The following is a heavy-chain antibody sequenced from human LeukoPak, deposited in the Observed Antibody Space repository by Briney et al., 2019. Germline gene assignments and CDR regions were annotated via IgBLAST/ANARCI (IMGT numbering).Heavy chain of an antibody. Sequence: GGSLRLSCAASGFTVSSYYMSWVRQAPGKGLEWVSVIYSDGSTYYEDSVKGRFTISRDTSKNTLSLQMSSLRVEDTAVYFCAREKGRGVISPYYDCWGQGTLVTVSS. CDR3: AREKGRGVISPYYDC. CDR1: GFTVSSYY. D-gene: IGHD3-10*01. J-gene: IGHJ4*02. CDR2: IYSDGST. V-gene: IGHV3-53*01.